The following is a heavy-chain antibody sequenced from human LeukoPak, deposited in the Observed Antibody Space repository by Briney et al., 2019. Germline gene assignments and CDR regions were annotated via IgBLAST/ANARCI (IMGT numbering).Heavy chain of an antibody. Sequence: GRSLRLSCAASGFTFSSYWMHWVRQVPGKGLVWVARINPGGSSITYADSVKGRFTISRDNSKNTLYLQMNSLRAEDTAVYYCAKVNGLRYFDWLLHPIDYWGQGTLVTVSS. CDR3: AKVNGLRYFDWLLHPIDY. J-gene: IGHJ4*02. D-gene: IGHD3-9*01. CDR1: GFTFSSYW. V-gene: IGHV3-74*01. CDR2: INPGGSSI.